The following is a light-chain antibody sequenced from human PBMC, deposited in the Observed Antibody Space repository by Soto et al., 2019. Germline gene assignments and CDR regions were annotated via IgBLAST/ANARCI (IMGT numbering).Light chain of an antibody. CDR2: AAS. V-gene: IGKV1-12*01. Sequence: DIQMTQSPSSVSASVGDRVTIICRASQGISSWLDWYQQKPGKAPKLLIYAASSLQSGVTSRVSGSVSGTDFTLTISSLQPEDFATYNCQQPNSFPLTFGGGTKVDIK. CDR3: QQPNSFPLT. CDR1: QGISSW. J-gene: IGKJ4*01.